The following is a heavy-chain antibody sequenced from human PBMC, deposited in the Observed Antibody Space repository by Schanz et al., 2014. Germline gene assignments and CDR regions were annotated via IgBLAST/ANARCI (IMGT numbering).Heavy chain of an antibody. J-gene: IGHJ5*02. CDR1: TSIFNHAW. Sequence: EVQLVESGGGLVKPGGSLRLSCAASTSIFNHAWMSWVRQAPGKGLEWVSAISGSGGSTYYADSVRGRFTISRDNAENTLFLQMNSLRAEDTAVYYCARPALWFGDNCFDPWGQGTLVTVAS. CDR3: ARPALWFGDNCFDP. CDR2: ISGSGGST. D-gene: IGHD3-10*01. V-gene: IGHV3-23*04.